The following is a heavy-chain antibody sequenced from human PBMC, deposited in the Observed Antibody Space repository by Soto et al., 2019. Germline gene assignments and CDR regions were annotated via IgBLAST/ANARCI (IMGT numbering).Heavy chain of an antibody. CDR2: INHSGST. V-gene: IGHV4-34*01. CDR3: ARRDYGDSD. J-gene: IGHJ4*02. CDR1: GGSFSGYY. D-gene: IGHD4-17*01. Sequence: SETLSLTGAVYGGSFSGYYWSWIRQPPGKGLEWIGEINHSGSTNYNPSLKSRVTISVDTSKNQFSLKLSSVTAADTAVYYCARRDYGDSDWGQGTLVTVSS.